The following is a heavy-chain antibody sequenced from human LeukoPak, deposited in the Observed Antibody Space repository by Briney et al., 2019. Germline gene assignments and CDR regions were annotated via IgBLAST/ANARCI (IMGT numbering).Heavy chain of an antibody. D-gene: IGHD6-13*01. J-gene: IGHJ4*02. CDR2: IYYSGST. Sequence: SETLSLTCTVSGGSISSYYWSWIRQPPGKGLEWIGYIYYSGSTNYNPSLKSRVTISVDTSKNQFSLKLSSVTAADTAVYYCARVLKAAAAGPIDDWGQGTLVTVSS. V-gene: IGHV4-59*01. CDR1: GGSISSYY. CDR3: ARVLKAAAAGPIDD.